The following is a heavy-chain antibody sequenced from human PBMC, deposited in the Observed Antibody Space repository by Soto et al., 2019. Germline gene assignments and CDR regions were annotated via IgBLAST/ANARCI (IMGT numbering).Heavy chain of an antibody. CDR3: AKDQKRAAAGYYYGMDV. CDR1: GFTFSSYG. CDR2: ISYDRSNK. Sequence: GGSLRLSCAASGFTFSSYGMHWVRQAPGKGLEWVAVISYDRSNKYYADSVKGRFTISRDNSKNTLYLQMNTLRAEYTAVYYCAKDQKRAAAGYYYGMDVWGPGPTVTVSS. J-gene: IGHJ6*02. V-gene: IGHV3-30*18. D-gene: IGHD6-13*01.